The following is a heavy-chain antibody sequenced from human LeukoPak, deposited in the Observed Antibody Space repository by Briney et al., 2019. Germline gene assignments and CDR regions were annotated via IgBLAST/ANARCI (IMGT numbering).Heavy chain of an antibody. CDR3: ARLLAYSSELDY. D-gene: IGHD6-25*01. V-gene: IGHV4-34*01. Sequence: SETLSLTCAVYGGSFSGYYWSWIRQPPGKGLEWIGEINHSGSTNYNPSLESRVTISVDTSKNQFSLKLSSVTAADTAVYYCARLLAYSSELDYWGQGTLVTVSS. CDR1: GGSFSGYY. J-gene: IGHJ4*02. CDR2: INHSGST.